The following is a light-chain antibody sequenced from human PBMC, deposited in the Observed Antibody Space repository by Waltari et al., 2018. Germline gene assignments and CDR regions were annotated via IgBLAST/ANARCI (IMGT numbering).Light chain of an antibody. V-gene: IGLV1-47*01. Sequence: QSVLAQPPSASGTPGQRVTISCAGSTSTLRRTYLSWYQQSPGPAPKLLIYRNNERPSGVPDRFSGSKSGTSASLAISGLRSEDEADYYCAAWDDSLRSPIFGGGTKLTVL. CDR1: TSTLRRTY. CDR2: RNN. J-gene: IGLJ2*01. CDR3: AAWDDSLRSPI.